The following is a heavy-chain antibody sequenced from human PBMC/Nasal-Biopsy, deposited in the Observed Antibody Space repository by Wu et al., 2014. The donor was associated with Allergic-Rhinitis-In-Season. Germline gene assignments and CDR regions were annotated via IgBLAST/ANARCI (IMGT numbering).Heavy chain of an antibody. CDR3: ARRLAAPGVDAFDI. CDR2: IYYSGST. Sequence: TLSLTCTVSGVSIRSYYWSWIRQPPGKGLEWIGYIYYSGSTYYNPSLKSRVTISVDTSKNQFSLKLNSVTAADTAVYHCARRLAAPGVDAFDIWGQGTMVTVSS. J-gene: IGHJ3*02. CDR1: GVSIRSYY. D-gene: IGHD2-15*01. V-gene: IGHV4-59*08.